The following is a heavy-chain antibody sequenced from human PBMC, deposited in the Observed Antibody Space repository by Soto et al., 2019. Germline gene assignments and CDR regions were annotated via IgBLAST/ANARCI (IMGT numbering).Heavy chain of an antibody. D-gene: IGHD2-2*01. J-gene: IGHJ4*02. V-gene: IGHV2-5*02. Sequence: QITLKESGPTLVKPTQTLTLTCTFSGFSLSTYGEGVAWIRQPPGTALEWLALIYWDDDMRSSPSLRNRLTVAKDTSKNQVVVTMTNVDPMDTGTYFCGHSGLTRLGDSWCQGIAVTVAS. CDR2: IYWDDDM. CDR1: GFSLSTYGEG. CDR3: GHSGLTRLGDS.